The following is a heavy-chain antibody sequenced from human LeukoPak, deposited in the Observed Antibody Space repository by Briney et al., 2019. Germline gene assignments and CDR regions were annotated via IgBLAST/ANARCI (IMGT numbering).Heavy chain of an antibody. J-gene: IGHJ4*02. D-gene: IGHD1-26*01. V-gene: IGHV3-30-3*01. CDR3: AKGGMYRPNYFDY. CDR2: ISYDGSNK. CDR1: GFTFSSYA. Sequence: QSGGSLRLSCAASGFTFSSYAMHWVRQAPGKGLEWVAVISYDGSNKYYADSVKGRFTISRDNSKNTLYLQMNSLRAEDTAVYYCAKGGMYRPNYFDYWGQGTLVTVSS.